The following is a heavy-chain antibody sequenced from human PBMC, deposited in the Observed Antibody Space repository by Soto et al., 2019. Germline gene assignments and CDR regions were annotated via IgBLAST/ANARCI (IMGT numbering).Heavy chain of an antibody. CDR2: ISWDDDR. CDR3: AREDISCYYFDY. V-gene: IGHV2-5*02. J-gene: IGHJ4*02. CDR1: GFSLISSGVG. Sequence: QITLKESGPTLVKPTQTLTLTCSVSGFSLISSGVGVGWIRQPPGKALEWLALISWDDDRRYSPSLKNRLTITKDTSKKQVVLTMTDMEPVDTATYFCAREDISCYYFDYWGQGTLVTVPS. D-gene: IGHD2-2*01.